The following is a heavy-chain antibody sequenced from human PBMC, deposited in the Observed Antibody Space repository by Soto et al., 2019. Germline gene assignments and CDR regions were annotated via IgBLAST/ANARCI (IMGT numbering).Heavy chain of an antibody. V-gene: IGHV4-4*07. CDR3: ARESRSALGTVEH. Sequence: PSETLSLTCTVSGGSISDYYWSWIRQPAGKGLECIGRIYASGNTNYNPSLKSRVTMSVDTSKNQFSLTLNSVTAADTAVYYCARESRSALGTVEHWGRGTLVTVSS. D-gene: IGHD6-13*01. J-gene: IGHJ4*02. CDR1: GGSISDYY. CDR2: IYASGNT.